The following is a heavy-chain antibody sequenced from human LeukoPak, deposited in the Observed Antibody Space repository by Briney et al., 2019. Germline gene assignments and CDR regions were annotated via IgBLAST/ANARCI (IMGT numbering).Heavy chain of an antibody. CDR3: AKDNPVLRFLEWFLV. D-gene: IGHD3-3*01. V-gene: IGHV3-66*01. J-gene: IGHJ4*02. Sequence: GGSLRLSCAASGFTVSSNYMSWVRQAPGKGLEWVSVIYSGGSTYYADSVKGRFTISRDNSKNTLYLQMNSLRAEDTAVYYCAKDNPVLRFLEWFLVWGQGTLVTVSS. CDR2: IYSGGST. CDR1: GFTVSSNY.